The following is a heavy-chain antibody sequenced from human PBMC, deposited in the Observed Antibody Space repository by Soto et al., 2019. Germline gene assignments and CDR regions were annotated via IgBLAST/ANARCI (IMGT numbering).Heavy chain of an antibody. CDR1: GFNFSDHY. CDR3: ARHTSGWHYYDY. J-gene: IGHJ4*02. CDR2: ISGSSRYT. Sequence: PVGSLRLSCAASGFNFSDHYMNWVRQAPGKGLEWVSYISGSSRYTNFADSVKGRFTIPRDNAKNSLYLQMNSLRVEDTAVYYCARHTSGWHYYDYWGQGTPVTVSS. V-gene: IGHV3-11*06. D-gene: IGHD6-19*01.